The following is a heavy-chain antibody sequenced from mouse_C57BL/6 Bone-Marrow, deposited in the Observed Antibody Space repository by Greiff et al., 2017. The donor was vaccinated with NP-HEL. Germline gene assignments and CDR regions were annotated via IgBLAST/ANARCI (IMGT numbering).Heavy chain of an antibody. J-gene: IGHJ1*03. D-gene: IGHD1-1*01. CDR1: GYTFTSYD. V-gene: IGHV1-85*01. CDR2: IYPRDGST. Sequence: QVQLKESGPELVKPGASVKLSCKASGYTFTSYDINWVKQRPGQGLEWIGWIYPRDGSTKYNEKFKGKATLTVDTSSSTAYMELHSLTSEDSAVYCCARSGYYGLWYFDVWGTGTTVTVSS. CDR3: ARSGYYGLWYFDV.